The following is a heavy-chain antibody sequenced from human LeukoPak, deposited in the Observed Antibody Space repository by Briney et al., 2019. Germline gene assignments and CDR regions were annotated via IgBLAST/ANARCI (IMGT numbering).Heavy chain of an antibody. V-gene: IGHV1-8*01. CDR2: MNPNSGNT. D-gene: IGHD6-13*01. CDR1: GYTFTSYD. J-gene: IGHJ5*02. CDR3: ARCSRWPAAGLDP. Sequence: ASVKVSCKASGYTFTSYDINWVRQATGQGLEWMGWMNPNSGNTGYAQKFQGKVTMTRNTSISTAYMELSSLRSEDTAVYYCARCSRWPAAGLDPWGQGTLVTVSS.